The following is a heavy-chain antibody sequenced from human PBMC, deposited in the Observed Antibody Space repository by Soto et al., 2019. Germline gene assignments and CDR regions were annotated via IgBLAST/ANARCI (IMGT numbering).Heavy chain of an antibody. CDR1: GFSFSDYS. Sequence: GGSLTLSCAVSGFSFSDYSMNWVRPAQGKRLEWVSSIDSSSVYIYYADSLKGRFTISRDNAKNPLYLQMNSLRAEDTAVYYCVRESISGTGWFDPWGQGTPVTVSS. J-gene: IGHJ5*02. V-gene: IGHV3-21*01. CDR3: VRESISGTGWFDP. CDR2: IDSSSVYI. D-gene: IGHD1-20*01.